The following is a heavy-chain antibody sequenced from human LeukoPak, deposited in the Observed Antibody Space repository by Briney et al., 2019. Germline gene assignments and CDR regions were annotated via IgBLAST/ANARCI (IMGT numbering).Heavy chain of an antibody. D-gene: IGHD1-26*01. CDR1: GGSISSSNW. J-gene: IGHJ3*02. Sequence: PSGTLSLTCAVSGGSISSSNWWSWVRQPPGQGLEWIGTIYYSGSTYYNPSLKSRVTISVDTSKNQFSLKLSSVTAADTAVYYCARHQHSGSYYVGAFDIWGQGTMVTVSS. V-gene: IGHV4-4*02. CDR2: IYYSGST. CDR3: ARHQHSGSYYVGAFDI.